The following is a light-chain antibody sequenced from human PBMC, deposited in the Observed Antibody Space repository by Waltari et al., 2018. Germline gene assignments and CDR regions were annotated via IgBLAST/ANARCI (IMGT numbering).Light chain of an antibody. CDR2: AAS. J-gene: IGKJ2*01. CDR1: QSITNNY. V-gene: IGKV3-20*01. Sequence: EIVLTQSPGTLSLSPGERATLSCRASQSITNNYLAWYQQRPGQAPRILIYAASSRVTGIPDRFSGSGSGTGFTLTISRLGPEDFAVYYCQQYGSSPLYTFGQGTKLEIK. CDR3: QQYGSSPLYT.